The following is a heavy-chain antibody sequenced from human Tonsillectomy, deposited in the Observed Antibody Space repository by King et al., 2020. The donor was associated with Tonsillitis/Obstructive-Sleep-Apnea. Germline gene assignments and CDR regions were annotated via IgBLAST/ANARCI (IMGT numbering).Heavy chain of an antibody. V-gene: IGHV4-34*01. Sequence: VQLQQWGAGLLKPSETLSLTCAVYGGSFSGYYWSWIRQPPGKGLEWIGEINHSGSTNYNPSLKSRVTISVDTSKNQFSLKLSSVTAADTAVYYCARDDDIWSGRRYNMDVWGKGTTVTVSS. J-gene: IGHJ6*03. D-gene: IGHD3-3*01. CDR3: ARDDDIWSGRRYNMDV. CDR2: INHSGST. CDR1: GGSFSGYY.